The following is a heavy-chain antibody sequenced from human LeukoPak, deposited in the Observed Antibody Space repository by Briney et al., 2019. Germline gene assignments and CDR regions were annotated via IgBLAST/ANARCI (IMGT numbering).Heavy chain of an antibody. CDR2: MHFSGST. D-gene: IGHD3-16*02. J-gene: IGHJ4*02. CDR3: ARRVEFGGVIVVDY. V-gene: IGHV4-39*01. CDR1: GGSISSSHYY. Sequence: SETLSLTCTVSGGSISSSHYYWGWVRQPPGRGLEWIGNMHFSGSTYYNPSLKSRVTLSVDTSKNQFSLELNSVTAADTAVYYCARRVEFGGVIVVDYWGQGTLVTVSS.